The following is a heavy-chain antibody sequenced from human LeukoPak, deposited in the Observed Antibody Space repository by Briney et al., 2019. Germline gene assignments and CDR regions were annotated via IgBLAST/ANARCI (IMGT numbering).Heavy chain of an antibody. CDR3: TRYGDDDTPGLN. Sequence: PGGSLRLSCVASGLPIADFAMHWVRQAPGKGLGWVANIKEDGSDKYYVDSVRGRFTISRDNAKNSLYLQMNSLRAEDTALYYCTRYGDDDTPGLNWGQGTLVTVSS. D-gene: IGHD4-17*01. J-gene: IGHJ4*02. V-gene: IGHV3-7*01. CDR1: GLPIADFA. CDR2: IKEDGSDK.